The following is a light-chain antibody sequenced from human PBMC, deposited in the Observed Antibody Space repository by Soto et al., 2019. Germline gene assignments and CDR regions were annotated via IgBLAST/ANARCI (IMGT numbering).Light chain of an antibody. CDR2: DAT. V-gene: IGKV3-20*01. Sequence: EIVMTQSPATLSESLGERATLSCRASQSVRSNLAWYQQKPGQAPRLLIYDATSRATGIPARFSGSGSGTDFTLTIRRLEPDDFAVYYCQHYGTSWWTFGQGAKVDIK. CDR3: QHYGTSWWT. J-gene: IGKJ1*01. CDR1: QSVRSN.